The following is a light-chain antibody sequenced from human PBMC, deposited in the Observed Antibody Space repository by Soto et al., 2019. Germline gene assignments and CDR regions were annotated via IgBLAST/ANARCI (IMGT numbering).Light chain of an antibody. CDR2: DVT. J-gene: IGLJ3*02. CDR1: SSDVGGYNL. CDR3: CSYAGSYTWV. V-gene: IGLV2-11*01. Sequence: QSALTQPASVSGSPGQSITISCTGTSSDVGGYNLVSWYQHHPGKAPKLMIYDVTTRPSGVPDRFSGSKSGNTASLTISGLQAEDEADYYCCSYAGSYTWVFGGGTKLTVL.